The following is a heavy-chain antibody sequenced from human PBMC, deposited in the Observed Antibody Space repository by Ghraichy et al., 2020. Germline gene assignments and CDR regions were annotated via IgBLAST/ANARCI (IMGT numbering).Heavy chain of an antibody. D-gene: IGHD3-22*01. J-gene: IGHJ4*02. V-gene: IGHV3-64D*06. CDR1: GFTFSSYA. Sequence: GGSLRLSCSASGFTFSSYAMHWVRQAPGKGLEYVSAISSNGGSTYYADSVKGRFTVSRDNSKNTLYLQMSSLRAEDTAVYYCVKDRIVVSVDHWGQGTLVTVSS. CDR2: ISSNGGST. CDR3: VKDRIVVSVDH.